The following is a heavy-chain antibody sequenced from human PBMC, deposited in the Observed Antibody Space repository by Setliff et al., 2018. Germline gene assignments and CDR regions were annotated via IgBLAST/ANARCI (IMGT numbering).Heavy chain of an antibody. CDR1: GGSISSYY. J-gene: IGHJ4*02. CDR3: ARGRPPSDSSGYYYAY. V-gene: IGHV4-59*12. Sequence: SETLSLTCTVSGGSISSYYRSWIRQPPGKGLEWIGYIYYSGSTNYNPSLKSRVTISVDTSKNQISLKLSSVTAADTAVYYCARGRPPSDSSGYYYAYWGQGTLVTVSS. D-gene: IGHD3-22*01. CDR2: IYYSGST.